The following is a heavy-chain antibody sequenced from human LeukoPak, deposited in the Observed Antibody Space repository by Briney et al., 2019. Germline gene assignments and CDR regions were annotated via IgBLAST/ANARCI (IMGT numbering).Heavy chain of an antibody. CDR2: ICDRGSST. J-gene: IGHJ4*02. CDR3: GKDAHAGSFKNYYFDS. D-gene: IGHD6-6*01. CDR1: VVSFTRYA. V-gene: IGHV3-23*01. Sequence: GSLRLSCAASVVSFTRYALCCVRATPGEGVEWVSAICDRGSSTFYADSVKGRFTISRDNSENTLYLQMNSLRADDTAVYYCGKDAHAGSFKNYYFDSWGQGTLVTVSS.